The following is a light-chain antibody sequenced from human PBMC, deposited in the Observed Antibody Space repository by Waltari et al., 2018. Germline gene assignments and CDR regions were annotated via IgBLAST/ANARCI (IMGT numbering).Light chain of an antibody. CDR2: RAS. J-gene: IGKJ4*01. CDR3: QQFGGSSLT. CDR1: QSISDTF. Sequence: EIVLTQSPGTLSLSPGERATLSCRASQSISDTFLAGYQQKPGQAPRLLIYRASTRASGIPDRFSGSGSGTDFTLTVSRLEPGDFALYYCQQFGGSSLTFGGGTRVEIK. V-gene: IGKV3-20*01.